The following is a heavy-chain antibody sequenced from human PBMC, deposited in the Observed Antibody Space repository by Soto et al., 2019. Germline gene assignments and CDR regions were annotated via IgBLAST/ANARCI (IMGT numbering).Heavy chain of an antibody. J-gene: IGHJ4*02. D-gene: IGHD3-16*02. CDR3: ARDRLRLGELSLLGYFDY. V-gene: IGHV3-66*01. CDR2: FHDGTI. Sequence: ALKNPGRWLEWVSVFHDGTIYYADSVKGRFTVSRDNSKNTMYLQMDSLRAEDTAVYYCARDRLRLGELSLLGYFDYWGQGTLVTVSS.